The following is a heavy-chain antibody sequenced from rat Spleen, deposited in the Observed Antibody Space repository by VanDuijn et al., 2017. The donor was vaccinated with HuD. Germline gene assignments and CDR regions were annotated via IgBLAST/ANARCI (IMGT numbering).Heavy chain of an antibody. CDR1: GFTFSNFV. J-gene: IGHJ2*01. CDR3: TTDTFYDGTYYPGGFDY. CDR2: ISTGGGDT. D-gene: IGHD1-12*02. V-gene: IGHV5-25*01. Sequence: EVELVESGGGLVQPGRSMKLSCAASGFTFSNFVMAWVRQAPTKGLEWVATISTGGGDTYYRDSVRGRFTISRNNAKNTLFLQLDILRSEDTATYYCTTDTFYDGTYYPGGFDYWGQGVMVTVSS.